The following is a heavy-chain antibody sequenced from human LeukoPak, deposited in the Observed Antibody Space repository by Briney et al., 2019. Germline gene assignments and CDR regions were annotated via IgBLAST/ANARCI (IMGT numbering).Heavy chain of an antibody. J-gene: IGHJ4*02. D-gene: IGHD6-25*01. V-gene: IGHV4-61*03. CDR1: GGSISSSRYY. CDR2: IYYSGST. Sequence: SETLSLTCSVSGGSISSSRYYWSWIRQPPGKGLEWIGYIYYSGSTNYNPSLKSRVTISVDASKNHFSLKLSSVTAADTAVYYCARHAATWNPFFDYWGQGTLITVSS. CDR3: ARHAATWNPFFDY.